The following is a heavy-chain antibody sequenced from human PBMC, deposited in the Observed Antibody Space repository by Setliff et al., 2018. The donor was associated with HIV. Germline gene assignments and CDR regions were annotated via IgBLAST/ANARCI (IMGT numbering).Heavy chain of an antibody. CDR2: IDHFGSEE. CDR3: AKDRYYDSSGSPFDY. V-gene: IGHV3-7*01. Sequence: PGGSLRLSCAASGFSFSRYWMSWVRQAPGKGLEWVASIDHFGSEENYVDSVKGRCTISRDNSKNTLYLQMNSLRAEDTAVYYCAKDRYYDSSGSPFDYWGQGTLVTVSS. CDR1: GFSFSRYW. J-gene: IGHJ4*02. D-gene: IGHD3-22*01.